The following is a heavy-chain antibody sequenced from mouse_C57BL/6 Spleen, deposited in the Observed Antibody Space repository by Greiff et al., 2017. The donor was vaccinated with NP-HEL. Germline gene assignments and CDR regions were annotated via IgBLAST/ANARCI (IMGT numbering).Heavy chain of an antibody. D-gene: IGHD1-1*01. CDR3: ARGHYYGSSPYYFDY. Sequence: VQLVESGAELVKPGASVKMSCKASGYTFTTYPIEWMKQNHGKSLEWIGNFHPYNDDTKYNEKFKCKATLTVEKSSSTVYLELSRLTSDDSAVYYCARGHYYGSSPYYFDYWGQGTTLTVSS. CDR2: FHPYNDDT. V-gene: IGHV1-47*01. CDR1: GYTFTTYP. J-gene: IGHJ2*01.